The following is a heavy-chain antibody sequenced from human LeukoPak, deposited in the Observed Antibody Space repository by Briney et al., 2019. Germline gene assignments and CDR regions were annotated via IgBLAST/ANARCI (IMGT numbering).Heavy chain of an antibody. J-gene: IGHJ4*02. CDR2: MNPKSGNT. V-gene: IGHV1-8*01. Sequence: ASVRVSCKASGYTFSNYDINWVRQATGQGLEWMGWMNPKSGNTGYAQKFQGRVTISRNTSISTAYMELSSLRSEDTAVYYCARGDCSSTSCYTDFDYWGQGTLVTVSS. D-gene: IGHD2-2*02. CDR3: ARGDCSSTSCYTDFDY. CDR1: GYTFSNYD.